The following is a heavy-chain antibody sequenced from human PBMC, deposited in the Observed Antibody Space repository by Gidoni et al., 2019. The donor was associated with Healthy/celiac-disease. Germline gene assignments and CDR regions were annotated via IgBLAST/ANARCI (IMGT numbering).Heavy chain of an antibody. Sequence: EVQLVESGGGLVQPGGSLRLSCAASGFTFSSYAMGWVRQAPGKGLEWVSAISGSGGSTYYADSVKGRFTISRDNSKNTLYLQMNSLRAEDTAVYYCAKETRGFGELYRGGAFDIWGQGTMVTVSS. CDR3: AKETRGFGELYRGGAFDI. CDR2: ISGSGGST. CDR1: GFTFSSYA. V-gene: IGHV3-23*04. D-gene: IGHD3-10*01. J-gene: IGHJ3*02.